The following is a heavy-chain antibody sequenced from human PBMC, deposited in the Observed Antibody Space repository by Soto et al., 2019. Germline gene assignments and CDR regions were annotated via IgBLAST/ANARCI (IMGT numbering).Heavy chain of an antibody. J-gene: IGHJ4*02. CDR2: IKQDGSEK. CDR1: GFTFSSYW. D-gene: IGHD1-26*01. V-gene: IGHV3-7*01. CDR3: ARSGGATDY. Sequence: GGSLRLSCAAPGFTFSSYWMSWVRQAPGKGLEWVANIKQDGSEKYYVDSVKGRFTISRDNAKNSLYLQMNSLRAEDTAVYYCARSGGATDYWGQGTLVTVSS.